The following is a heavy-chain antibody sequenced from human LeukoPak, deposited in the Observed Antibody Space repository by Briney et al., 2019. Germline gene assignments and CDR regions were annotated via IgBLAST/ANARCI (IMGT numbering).Heavy chain of an antibody. CDR3: AREGRFGEVYFDY. CDR1: GGSISGSGYY. CDR2: IYYSGST. D-gene: IGHD3-10*01. V-gene: IGHV4-39*07. Sequence: SETLSLTCTVSGGSISGSGYYWGWIRQPPGTGLEWIGSIYYSGSTYYNPSLKSRVTISVDTSKNQFSLKLSSVTAADTAVYYCAREGRFGEVYFDYWGQGTLVTVSS. J-gene: IGHJ4*02.